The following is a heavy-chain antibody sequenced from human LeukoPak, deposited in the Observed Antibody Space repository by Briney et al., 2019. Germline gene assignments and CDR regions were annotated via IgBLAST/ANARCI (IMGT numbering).Heavy chain of an antibody. CDR2: INLNGRNT. V-gene: IGHV3-23*01. D-gene: IGHD1-1*01. CDR3: VIYPPDWSDARTDP. Sequence: GGSLRLSCTASGFSFSTFGMTWVRHTPEKGLEWVSTINLNGRNTHYADSVRGRFTISRDNSRNTIFLQMDNLGAEDTAVYYCVIYPPDWSDARTDPWGQGTRVTVSS. J-gene: IGHJ5*02. CDR1: GFSFSTFG.